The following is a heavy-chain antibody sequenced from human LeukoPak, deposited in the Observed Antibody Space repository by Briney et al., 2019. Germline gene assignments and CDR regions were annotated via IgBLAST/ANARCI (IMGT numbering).Heavy chain of an antibody. J-gene: IGHJ6*03. V-gene: IGHV3-30*04. Sequence: RGSLRLSCPASGFTFSNYAMHWVRQAPGKGLEWVAVISYDGSNKYYADSVKGRFTISRDNSKNTLYLQMNSLRAEDTAVYYCAKDPQYDSSGYYYYYYYMDVWGKGTTVTVSS. CDR2: ISYDGSNK. D-gene: IGHD3-22*01. CDR1: GFTFSNYA. CDR3: AKDPQYDSSGYYYYYYYMDV.